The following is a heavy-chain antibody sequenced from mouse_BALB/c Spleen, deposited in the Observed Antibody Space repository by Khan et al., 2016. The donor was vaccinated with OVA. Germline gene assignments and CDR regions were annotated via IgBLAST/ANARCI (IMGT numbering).Heavy chain of an antibody. CDR2: INIYTGEP. V-gene: IGHV9-3-1*01. J-gene: IGHJ4*01. CDR1: GYTFTSYG. Sequence: QIQLVQSGPELKKPGETVKISCKASGYTFTSYGMNWVKQSPGKALRWVGWINIYTGEPTYTDDFKGRFAFSLETSASTAYLQINNLKNEDTATYFCARPPYFSYTLDYWGQGTSVTVSS. CDR3: ARPPYFSYTLDY. D-gene: IGHD2-10*01.